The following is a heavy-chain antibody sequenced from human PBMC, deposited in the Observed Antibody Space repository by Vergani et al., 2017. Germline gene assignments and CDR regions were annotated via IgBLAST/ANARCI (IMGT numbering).Heavy chain of an antibody. CDR2: IYTSGTT. J-gene: IGHJ5*02. D-gene: IGHD3-10*01. V-gene: IGHV4-61*02. CDR1: GGSITSGNYY. CDR3: GRVADFYGLGSRLLDL. Sequence: QVQLQESGPGLVKPSQTLSLTCTVSGGSITSGNYYWSWIRQPAGKGLEWIGRIYTSGTTNYNPSLKSRVTISVDTSKNQFSLKLSSVNAADTAVYYCGRVADFYGLGSRLLDLWGQGILVTVSS.